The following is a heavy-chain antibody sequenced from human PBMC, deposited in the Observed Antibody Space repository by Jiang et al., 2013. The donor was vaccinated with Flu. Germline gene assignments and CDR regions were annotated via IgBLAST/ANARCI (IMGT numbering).Heavy chain of an antibody. CDR2: VSLRGNT. D-gene: IGHD3-16*02. J-gene: IGHJ4*02. V-gene: IGHV4-38-2*02. CDR3: ARSVVTGAEFDL. Sequence: GSGLVKPSETLSLICTVSGASLTTSFYWGWIRQSPGLGLEWLGSVSLRGNTYYKPSLKSRVAVSLDKSKNQVSLILTSVTAADTAVYYCARSVVTGAEFDLWGQGILVTVSS. CDR1: GASLTTSFY.